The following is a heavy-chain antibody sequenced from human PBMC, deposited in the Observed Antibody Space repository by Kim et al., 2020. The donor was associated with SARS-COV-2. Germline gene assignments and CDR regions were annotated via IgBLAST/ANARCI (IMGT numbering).Heavy chain of an antibody. J-gene: IGHJ4*02. D-gene: IGHD1-7*01. CDR2: IYYSGST. CDR3: ARDGTEAYFDY. V-gene: IGHV4-59*01. Sequence: SETLSLTCTVSGGSISSYYWSWIRQPPGKGLEWIGYIYYSGSTNYNPSLKSRVTISVDTSKNQFSLKLSSVTAADTAVYYCARDGTEAYFDYWGQGTLVTVSS. CDR1: GGSISSYY.